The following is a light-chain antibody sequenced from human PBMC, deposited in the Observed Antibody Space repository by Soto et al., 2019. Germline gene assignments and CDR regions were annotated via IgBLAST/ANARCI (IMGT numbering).Light chain of an antibody. CDR3: HQRSNCWT. V-gene: IGKV3-11*01. CDR1: QSVSTF. J-gene: IGKJ1*01. Sequence: EIVLTQSPATLSLSPGERAALSYRASQSVSTFLAWYQHKPGQAPRLLIYDASNGATGIPARFSGSGSGTDFTLTISSLVPEDFAVYYCHQRSNCWTFGQGTKVDIK. CDR2: DAS.